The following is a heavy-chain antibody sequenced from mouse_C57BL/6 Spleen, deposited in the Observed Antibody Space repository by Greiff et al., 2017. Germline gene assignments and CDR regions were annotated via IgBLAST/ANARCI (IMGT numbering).Heavy chain of an antibody. CDR3: ARDEDGSFDY. D-gene: IGHD1-1*01. CDR1: GYTFTSYW. CDR2: IHPNSGST. J-gene: IGHJ2*01. Sequence: VQLQQPGAELVKPGASVKLSCKASGYTFTSYWMHWVKQRPGQGLEWIGMIHPNSGSTNYNEKFKSKATLTVDKSSSTAYMQLSRLTSEDSAVYYCARDEDGSFDYWGQGTTLTVSS. V-gene: IGHV1-64*01.